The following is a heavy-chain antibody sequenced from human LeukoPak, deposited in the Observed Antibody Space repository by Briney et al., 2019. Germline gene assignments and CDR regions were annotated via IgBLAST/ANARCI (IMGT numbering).Heavy chain of an antibody. V-gene: IGHV3-30*02. CDR1: GFTFSSYG. CDR2: IRYDGSNK. J-gene: IGHJ6*03. Sequence: GGSLRLSCAASGFTFSSYGMHWVRQAPGKGLEWVAFIRYDGSNKYYADSVKGRFTISRDNSKNTLYLQMNSLRAEDTAVYYCAKDSQRSTSPRGDYMDVWGKGTTVTISS. CDR3: AKDSQRSTSPRGDYMDV. D-gene: IGHD2-2*01.